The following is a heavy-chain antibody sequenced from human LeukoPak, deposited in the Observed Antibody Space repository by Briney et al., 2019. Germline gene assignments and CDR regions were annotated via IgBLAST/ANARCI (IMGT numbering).Heavy chain of an antibody. CDR1: GYTFTSYD. CDR3: ARGLRYCDWLLSPLDY. CDR2: MNSNSGNT. D-gene: IGHD3-9*01. Sequence: ASVKVSCKASGYTFTSYDINWVRQAPGQGLEWMGWMNSNSGNTGYAQKFQGRVTMTRNTSISTAYMELSSLRSEDTAVYYCARGLRYCDWLLSPLDYWGQGTLVTVSS. J-gene: IGHJ4*02. V-gene: IGHV1-8*01.